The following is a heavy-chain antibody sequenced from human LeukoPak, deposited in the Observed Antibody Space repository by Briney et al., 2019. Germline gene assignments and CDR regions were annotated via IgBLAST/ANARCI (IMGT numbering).Heavy chain of an antibody. D-gene: IGHD6-19*01. Sequence: GSLRLSCAASGFTFSSYAMSWVRQAPGKGLEWVSAISGSGGSTYYADSVKGRLTISRDNSKNTLYLQMNSLRAEDTAVYYCAKDASVAGSFDYWGQGTLVTVSS. V-gene: IGHV3-23*01. CDR1: GFTFSSYA. J-gene: IGHJ4*02. CDR2: ISGSGGST. CDR3: AKDASVAGSFDY.